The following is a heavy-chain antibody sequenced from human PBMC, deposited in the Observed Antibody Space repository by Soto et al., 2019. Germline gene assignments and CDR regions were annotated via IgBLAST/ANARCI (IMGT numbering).Heavy chain of an antibody. CDR1: GYTFTSYG. Sequence: ASVKVSCIASGYTFTSYGLSWVRQSPGQGLEWMGCISAYNGNTNYAQKLQGRVTMTTDTSTSTAYMELRSLRSDDTAVYYCARDKQQLVRWFDPWGQGTLVTVSS. V-gene: IGHV1-18*01. CDR3: ARDKQQLVRWFDP. CDR2: ISAYNGNT. D-gene: IGHD6-13*01. J-gene: IGHJ5*02.